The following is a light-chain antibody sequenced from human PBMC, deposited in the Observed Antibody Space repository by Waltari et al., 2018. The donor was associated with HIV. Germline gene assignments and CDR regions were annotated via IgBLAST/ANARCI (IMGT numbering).Light chain of an antibody. CDR2: SNN. V-gene: IGLV1-44*01. CDR1: SSNIGSNI. Sequence: QSVLTQPPSVSGAPGQTVTISCSGSSSNIGSNIVNWYQQLPGTAPKLLIYSNNQGPSGVPARFSGSESGTAASLAIIGLQSEDEADYHCAAWDDSLNGWVFGGGTKLTVL. J-gene: IGLJ3*02. CDR3: AAWDDSLNGWV.